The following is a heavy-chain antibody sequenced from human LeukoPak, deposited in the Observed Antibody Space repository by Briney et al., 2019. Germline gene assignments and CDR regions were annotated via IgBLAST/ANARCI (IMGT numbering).Heavy chain of an antibody. D-gene: IGHD3-22*01. CDR3: AREDFTDYYDIYYFDY. CDR1: GGSFSAYY. Sequence: SETLSLTCSVYGGSFSAYYWTWIRQPPGKGLEWIGEIDHTGSTNYNPSLKSRVTISVDTSKNQFSLKLSSVTAADTAVYYCAREDFTDYYDIYYFDYWGQGTLVTVSS. J-gene: IGHJ4*02. CDR2: IDHTGST. V-gene: IGHV4-34*01.